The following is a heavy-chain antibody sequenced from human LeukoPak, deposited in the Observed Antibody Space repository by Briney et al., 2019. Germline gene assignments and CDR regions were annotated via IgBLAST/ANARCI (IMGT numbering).Heavy chain of an antibody. CDR1: GYSISSGYY. CDR2: IYHSGST. D-gene: IGHD2-2*01. CDR3: ARTYCTTTGCYVNS. J-gene: IGHJ4*02. Sequence: SETLSLTCADSGYSISSGYYWGWIRQPPGKGLEWIGSIYHSGSTYYNPSLKSRVTISVDTSKNQFSLKLRSVSAADTAVYYCARTYCTTTGCYVNSWGQGTLVTVSS. V-gene: IGHV4-38-2*01.